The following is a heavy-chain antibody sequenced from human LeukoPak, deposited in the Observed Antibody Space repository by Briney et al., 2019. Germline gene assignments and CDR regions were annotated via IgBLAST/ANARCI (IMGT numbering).Heavy chain of an antibody. J-gene: IGHJ4*02. CDR1: GGTFSSYA. CDR2: IIPIFGTA. CDR3: ASRRGYCSGGSCSWGYYFDY. V-gene: IGHV1-69*13. Sequence: ASVKVSCKASGGTFSSYAISWVRQAPGQGLEWMGGIIPIFGTANYAQKFQGRVTITADESTSTAYMELSSLRSEDTAVYYCASRRGYCSGGSCSWGYYFDYWGQGTLVTVSS. D-gene: IGHD2-15*01.